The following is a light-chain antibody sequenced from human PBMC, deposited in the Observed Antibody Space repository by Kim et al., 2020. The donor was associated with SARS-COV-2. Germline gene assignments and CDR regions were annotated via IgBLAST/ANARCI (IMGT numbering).Light chain of an antibody. CDR2: VNTDGTY. V-gene: IGLV4-69*02. CDR3: QTWGTDFRV. J-gene: IGLJ3*02. CDR1: SGHSKYA. Sequence: QLVLTHSPSASASLIASVKLTCTLSSGHSKYAIAWHQQQTEKGPRYLMKVNTDGTYSKGDGIPDRFSGSSSGAERYLTISSLQSEDEADYYCQTWGTDFRVFGGGTQLTVL.